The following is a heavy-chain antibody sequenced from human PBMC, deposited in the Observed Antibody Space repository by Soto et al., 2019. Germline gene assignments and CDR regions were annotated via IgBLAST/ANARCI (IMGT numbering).Heavy chain of an antibody. CDR3: ARAREAYCGGDCYEAGFDY. V-gene: IGHV3-7*04. CDR2: IKQDGSEK. CDR1: GFTFSSYW. D-gene: IGHD2-21*02. J-gene: IGHJ4*02. Sequence: EVQLVESGGGLVQPGGSLRLSCAASGFTFSSYWMSWVRQAPGKGLEWVANIKQDGSEKYYVDSVKGRFTISRDNAQNSLYLQMNSLRAEDTAVYYCARAREAYCGGDCYEAGFDYWGQGTLVTVSS.